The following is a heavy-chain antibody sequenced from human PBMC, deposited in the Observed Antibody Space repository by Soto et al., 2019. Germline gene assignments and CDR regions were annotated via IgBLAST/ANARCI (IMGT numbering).Heavy chain of an antibody. J-gene: IGHJ4*02. CDR3: ARLSVAAAYIDY. V-gene: IGHV4-39*01. D-gene: IGHD6-13*01. CDR1: GGSISSSSYY. Sequence: PSETLSLTCTVSGGSISSSSYYWGWIRQPPGKGLEWIGSIYYSGSTYYNPSLKSRVTISVDTSKNQFSLKLSSVTAADTAVYYCARLSVAAAYIDYWGQGTLVTVSS. CDR2: IYYSGST.